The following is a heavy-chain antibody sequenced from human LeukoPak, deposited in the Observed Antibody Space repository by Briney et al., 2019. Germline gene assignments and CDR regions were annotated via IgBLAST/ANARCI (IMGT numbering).Heavy chain of an antibody. D-gene: IGHD4-17*01. J-gene: IGHJ4*02. CDR2: IYYSGST. V-gene: IGHV4-59*01. Sequence: PSETLSLTCTVSGGSISSYYWSWIRQSPGKGLEWIGYIYYSGSTNYNPSLKSRVTISVDTSKKQFSLKLNSVTAADTAVYYCARGDYGDYLGYWGQGTLVTVSS. CDR3: ARGDYGDYLGY. CDR1: GGSISSYY.